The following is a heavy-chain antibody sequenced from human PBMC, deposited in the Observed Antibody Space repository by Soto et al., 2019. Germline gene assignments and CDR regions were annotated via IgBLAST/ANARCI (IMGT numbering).Heavy chain of an antibody. J-gene: IGHJ5*01. CDR2: VYYSGGA. V-gene: IGHV4-39*01. D-gene: IGHD2-15*01. Sequence: QLQLQESGPGLVKPSETLSLTCGVSGVSIHNSHSFWGWIRQPPGKGLEFIGSVYYSGGANYNPSLKSRVTISINTSKNRFSLGLNSVTAADTAVYYCGRVVEGATRHTDFDSWGQGILVTVSS. CDR1: GVSIHNSHSF. CDR3: GRVVEGATRHTDFDS.